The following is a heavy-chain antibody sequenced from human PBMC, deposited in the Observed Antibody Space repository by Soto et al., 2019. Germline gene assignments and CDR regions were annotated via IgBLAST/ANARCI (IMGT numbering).Heavy chain of an antibody. Sequence: SVKVSCKASGGTFSSYAISWVRQAPGQGLEWMGGIIPIFGTANYAQKFQGRVTITADESTSTAYMELSSLRSEDTAVYYCARDRCSSTSCPYYYYGMDVWGQGTTVTVSS. CDR2: IIPIFGTA. V-gene: IGHV1-69*13. CDR1: GGTFSSYA. CDR3: ARDRCSSTSCPYYYYGMDV. J-gene: IGHJ6*02. D-gene: IGHD2-2*01.